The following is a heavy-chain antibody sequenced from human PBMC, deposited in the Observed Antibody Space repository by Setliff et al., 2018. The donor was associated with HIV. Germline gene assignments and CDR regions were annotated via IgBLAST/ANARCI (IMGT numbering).Heavy chain of an antibody. CDR1: GVSISSSSYF. CDR2: IYFSGST. CDR3: ARHNPASVPASSPDY. Sequence: PSETLSLTCAVSGVSISSSSYFWGWIRRPPGTGLDWIGSIYFSGSTYYNPSLESRVTISMDTSRNQFSLRLSSVTAADTAFYYCARHNPASVPASSPDYWGQGTLVTVSS. J-gene: IGHJ4*02. D-gene: IGHD2-2*01. V-gene: IGHV4-39*01.